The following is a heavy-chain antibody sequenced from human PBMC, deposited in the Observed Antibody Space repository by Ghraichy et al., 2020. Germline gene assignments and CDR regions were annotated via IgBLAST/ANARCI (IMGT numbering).Heavy chain of an antibody. J-gene: IGHJ4*02. CDR3: AKGLYDFWSGYSGGPDY. V-gene: IGHV3-23*01. D-gene: IGHD3-3*01. CDR1: GFSFRSSA. CDR2: ISGSGGST. Sequence: GGSLRLSCAASGFSFRSSAMNWVRQAPGKGLEWVSAISGSGGSTYYADSVKGRFTISRDNSKNTLYLQMNSLRAEDTAVYYCAKGLYDFWSGYSGGPDYWGQGTLVTVSS.